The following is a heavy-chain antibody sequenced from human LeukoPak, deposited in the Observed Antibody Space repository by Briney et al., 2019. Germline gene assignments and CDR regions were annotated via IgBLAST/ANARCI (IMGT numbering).Heavy chain of an antibody. J-gene: IGHJ4*02. CDR1: GFTFSSYG. CDR2: IWYDGSNK. V-gene: IGHV3-33*01. D-gene: IGHD3-22*01. CDR3: ARAAGYDSSGYYYDYFDY. Sequence: GGSLRLSCAASGFTFSSYGMHWVRQAPGKGLEWVAVIWYDGSNKYYADSVKGRFTISRDNSKNTLYLQMNSLRAEDTAVYYCARAAGYDSSGYYYDYFDYWGQGTLVTVSS.